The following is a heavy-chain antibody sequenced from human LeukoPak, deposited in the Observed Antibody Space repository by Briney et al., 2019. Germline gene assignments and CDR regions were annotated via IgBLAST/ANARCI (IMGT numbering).Heavy chain of an antibody. CDR3: AKLTVATFRSLFDS. CDR2: ISGRADST. J-gene: IGHJ4*02. D-gene: IGHD5-12*01. Sequence: GESLRLSCVASGFIFSSYAMTWVRQTPGKGLEWVSGISGRADSTCYVDSVKGRFTISRDNSKNTLYLQMNSMRADDTAVYYCAKLTVATFRSLFDSGCQGTGVAVSS. V-gene: IGHV3-23*01. CDR1: GFIFSSYA.